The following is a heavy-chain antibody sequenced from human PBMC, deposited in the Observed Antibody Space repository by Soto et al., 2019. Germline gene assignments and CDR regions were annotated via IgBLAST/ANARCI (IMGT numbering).Heavy chain of an antibody. D-gene: IGHD2-2*01. V-gene: IGHV3-48*01. Sequence: GGSLRLSCAASGFTFSTHSMSWVRQAPGKGLEWISYITSSSVTMYADSVKGRFTISRDNAKNSLYLQMNGLRAEDTAVYFCVGEVGFQLIYWGQGTLVTVSS. CDR3: VGEVGFQLIY. CDR2: ITSSSVTM. CDR1: GFTFSTHS. J-gene: IGHJ4*02.